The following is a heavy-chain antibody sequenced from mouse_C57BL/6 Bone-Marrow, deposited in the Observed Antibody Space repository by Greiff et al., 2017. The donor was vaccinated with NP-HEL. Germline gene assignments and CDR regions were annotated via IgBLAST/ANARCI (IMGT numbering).Heavy chain of an antibody. CDR3: ARHEDSIYYGNYLGAMDY. V-gene: IGHV1-62-2*01. CDR1: GYTFTEYT. Sequence: VQVVESGAELVKPGASVKLSCKASGYTFTEYTIHWVKQRSGQGLEWIGWFYPGSGSIKYNEKFKDKATLTADKSSSTVYMELSRLTSEDSAVYFCARHEDSIYYGNYLGAMDYWGQGTSVTVSS. D-gene: IGHD2-1*01. CDR2: FYPGSGSI. J-gene: IGHJ4*01.